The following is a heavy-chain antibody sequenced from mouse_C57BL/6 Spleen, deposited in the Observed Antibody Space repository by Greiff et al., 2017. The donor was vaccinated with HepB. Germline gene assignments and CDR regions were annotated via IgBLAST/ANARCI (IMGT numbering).Heavy chain of an antibody. J-gene: IGHJ4*01. CDR1: GFTFSSYA. CDR3: ARDRGWYYAMDY. V-gene: IGHV5-4*03. D-gene: IGHD2-3*01. Sequence: EVNLVESGGGLVKPGGSLKLSCAASGFTFSSYAMSWVRQTPEKRLEWVATISDGGSYTYYPDNVKGRFTISRDNAKNNLYLQMSHLKSEDTAMYYCARDRGWYYAMDYWGQGTSVTVSS. CDR2: ISDGGSYT.